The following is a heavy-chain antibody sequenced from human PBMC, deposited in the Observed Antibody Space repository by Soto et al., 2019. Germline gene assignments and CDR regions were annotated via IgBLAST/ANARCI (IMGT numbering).Heavy chain of an antibody. CDR2: IGTAGDT. D-gene: IGHD3-16*01. CDR3: AREFGADYYYYMDV. J-gene: IGHJ6*03. Sequence: GGSLRLSCAASGFTFSSYDMHWVRQATGKGLEWVSAIGTAGDTYYPGSVKGRFTISRENAKNSLYLQMNSLRAGDTAVYYCAREFGADYYYYMDVWGKGTTVTVSS. CDR1: GFTFSSYD. V-gene: IGHV3-13*01.